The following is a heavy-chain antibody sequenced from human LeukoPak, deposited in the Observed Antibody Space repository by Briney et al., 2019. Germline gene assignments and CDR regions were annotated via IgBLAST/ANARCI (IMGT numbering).Heavy chain of an antibody. J-gene: IGHJ5*02. Sequence: SETLSLTCTVSGYSISSGYYWGWTRQPPGKGLEWIGSIYHSGSTYYNPSLKSRVTISVDTSKNQFSLKLSSVTAADTAVYYCARDRDSSSSGNWFDPWGQGTLVTVSS. V-gene: IGHV4-38-2*02. CDR3: ARDRDSSSSGNWFDP. CDR1: GYSISSGYY. D-gene: IGHD6-6*01. CDR2: IYHSGST.